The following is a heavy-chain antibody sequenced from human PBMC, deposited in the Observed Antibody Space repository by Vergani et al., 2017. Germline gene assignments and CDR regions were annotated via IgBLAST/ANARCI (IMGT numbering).Heavy chain of an antibody. CDR3: AKDLGTSSGGGWFDP. J-gene: IGHJ5*02. CDR1: GFTSAGYA. D-gene: IGHD6-6*01. V-gene: IGHV3-9*02. CDR2: ISWNSNSI. Sequence: EVQLEASGGGLVLPGRSLRLSCVASGFTSAGYAMHWVRQAPGKGLEWVSGISWNSNSIGYADSVKGRFTLSRDNAKNSLYFQMNSLRAEDTALYYCAKDLGTSSGGGWFDPWGQGTLVTVSS.